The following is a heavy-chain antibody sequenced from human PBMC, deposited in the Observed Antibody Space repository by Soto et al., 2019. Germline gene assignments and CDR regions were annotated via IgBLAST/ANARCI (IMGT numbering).Heavy chain of an antibody. CDR1: GGSISSYY. J-gene: IGHJ3*02. CDR2: IYYSGST. D-gene: IGHD1-26*01. CDR3: ARSVGAYDAFEI. Sequence: QVQLQESGPGLVKPSETLSLTCTVSGGSISSYYWSWIRQPPGKGLEWIGYIYYSGSTNYNPSLKSRVTISVDTSKNQFSLKLSSVTAADTAVYYCARSVGAYDAFEIWGQGTMVTVSS. V-gene: IGHV4-59*01.